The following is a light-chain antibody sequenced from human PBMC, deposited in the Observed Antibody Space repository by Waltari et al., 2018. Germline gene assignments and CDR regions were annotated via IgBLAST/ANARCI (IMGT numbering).Light chain of an antibody. CDR3: CSYPGSSSFT. CDR2: EVY. Sequence: QSALTQPAPVCVCPGQSHTISCTGTSRDQGRYALVSWYQQHPGNAHKLMIYEVYKRPSGVSNRFSGSKFRNTASLTISGLRSEDDADYYCCSYPGSSSFTFCGGTKLSVL. CDR1: SRDQGRYAL. V-gene: IGLV2-23*02. J-gene: IGLJ2*01.